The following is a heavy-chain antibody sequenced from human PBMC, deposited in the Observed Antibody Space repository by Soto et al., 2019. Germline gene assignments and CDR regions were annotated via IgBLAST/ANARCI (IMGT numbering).Heavy chain of an antibody. CDR3: VCLIKGLDY. CDR1: GFTFIRFV. J-gene: IGHJ4*02. Sequence: PGGSLRGSCTGSGFTFIRFVMSWVPPPPQPGLQLVSAILGIGGSTYYPASLKGRFTLSRDDSKNKLYRQTNSLSAEDTAVYYCVCLIKGLDYWGQAT. CDR2: ILGIGGST. V-gene: IGHV3-23*01. D-gene: IGHD3-10*01.